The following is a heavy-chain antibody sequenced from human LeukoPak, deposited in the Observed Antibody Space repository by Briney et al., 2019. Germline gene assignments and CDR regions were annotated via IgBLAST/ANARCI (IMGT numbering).Heavy chain of an antibody. V-gene: IGHV4-59*08. Sequence: PSETLSVTCAVSGGSVSSYYWSSIRQPPRKGLEWIGYIYFSGSANSNPSLKGRVTISVDTSKNQFSLKLSSVTAADTAVYYCARHSYYDSSGYYSHFDYWGQGTLVTVSS. CDR3: ARHSYYDSSGYYSHFDY. CDR2: IYFSGSA. J-gene: IGHJ4*02. D-gene: IGHD3-22*01. CDR1: GGSVSSYY.